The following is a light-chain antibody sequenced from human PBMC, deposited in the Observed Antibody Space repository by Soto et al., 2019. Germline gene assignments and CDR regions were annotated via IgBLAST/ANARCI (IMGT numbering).Light chain of an antibody. CDR3: QQYDSYSWA. J-gene: IGKJ1*01. Sequence: DIQMTQSPSTLSASVGDRVTITCRASQSISVWLAWYQQKAGKAPNLLIYKASRLESGVPSRFSGSGSGTEFILTISSLQPDDFATYYCQQYDSYSWAFGQGTKVDIK. CDR2: KAS. V-gene: IGKV1-5*03. CDR1: QSISVW.